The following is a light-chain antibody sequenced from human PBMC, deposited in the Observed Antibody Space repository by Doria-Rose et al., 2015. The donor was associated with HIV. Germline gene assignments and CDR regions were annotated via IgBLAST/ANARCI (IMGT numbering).Light chain of an antibody. Sequence: DIWFTQSTSALSASVGNRVTITCRASQDINNFLAWYQQKPGKLPKLLIYTASTLHSGVPSRFSGSGSGTDFTLTISSLQPEDVATYYCQKYNSAPLTFGGGTRVEIK. CDR2: TAS. V-gene: IGKV1-27*01. CDR3: QKYNSAPLT. CDR1: QDINNF. J-gene: IGKJ4*01.